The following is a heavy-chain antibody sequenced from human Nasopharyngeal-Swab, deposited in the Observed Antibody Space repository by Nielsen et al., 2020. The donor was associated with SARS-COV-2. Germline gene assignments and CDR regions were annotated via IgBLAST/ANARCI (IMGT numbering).Heavy chain of an antibody. D-gene: IGHD3-16*02. CDR3: AKVWGPTFGGVIVWPYYFDY. CDR1: GFTFSSYA. V-gene: IGHV3-23*01. CDR2: ISGSDYST. J-gene: IGHJ4*02. Sequence: GESLKISCAASGFTFSSYAISWVRQAPGKGLEWVSVISGSDYSTYYADSVKGRFTISRDNSKNTVSLQMNSLRAEDTAVYYCAKVWGPTFGGVIVWPYYFDYWGQGTLVTVSS.